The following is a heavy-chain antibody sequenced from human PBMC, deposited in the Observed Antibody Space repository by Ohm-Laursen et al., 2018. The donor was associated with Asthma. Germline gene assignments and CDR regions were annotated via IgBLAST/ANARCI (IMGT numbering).Heavy chain of an antibody. CDR2: IYIGNT. V-gene: IGHV1-18*04. CDR3: VRDVVDRFDY. CDR1: GYSVTSYA. Sequence: SSVKVSCKASGYSVTSYAFSWVRQAPGQRPEWMGWIYIGNTNYAPNFRDRITMTTDTSTNTAYIELRSLTSDDTAVYYCVRDVVDRFDYWGQGSLVIVSS. D-gene: IGHD2-21*01. J-gene: IGHJ4*02.